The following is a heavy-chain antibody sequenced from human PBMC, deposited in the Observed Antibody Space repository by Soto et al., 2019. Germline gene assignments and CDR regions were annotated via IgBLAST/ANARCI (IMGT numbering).Heavy chain of an antibody. CDR2: INHSGST. CDR1: GGSFSGYY. Sequence: SETLSLTCAVYGGSFSGYYWSWIRQPPGKGLEWIGEINHSGSTNYNPSLKSRVTISVDTSKNQFSLKLSSVTAADTAVYYCVRGGYNWNYRDYYYYYMDVWGKGTTVTVSS. J-gene: IGHJ6*03. CDR3: VRGGYNWNYRDYYYYYMDV. D-gene: IGHD1-7*01. V-gene: IGHV4-34*01.